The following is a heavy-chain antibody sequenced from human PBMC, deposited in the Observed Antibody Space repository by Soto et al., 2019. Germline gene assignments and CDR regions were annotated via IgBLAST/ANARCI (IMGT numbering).Heavy chain of an antibody. J-gene: IGHJ5*02. V-gene: IGHV3-49*03. Sequence: PGGSLRLSCTASGFTFGDYAMSWFRQAPGKGLEWVGFIRSKAYGGTTEYAASVKGRFTISRDDSKSIAYLQMNSLKTEDTAVYYCTSPMTTVVLGFDPWGQGTLVTVSS. D-gene: IGHD4-17*01. CDR2: IRSKAYGGTT. CDR1: GFTFGDYA. CDR3: TSPMTTVVLGFDP.